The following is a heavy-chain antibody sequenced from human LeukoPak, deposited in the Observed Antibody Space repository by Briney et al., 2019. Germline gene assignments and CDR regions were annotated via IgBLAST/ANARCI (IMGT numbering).Heavy chain of an antibody. CDR2: ISGNAAGT. Sequence: GGSLRLSCAASGFTFSSYAMSWVRQAPGKGLEWVSAISGNAAGTYYADSVKGRFTISRDNSKNTLYLQMSSLRAEDAAVYYCAKAIATTGKPVFDYWGQGTLVTVSS. D-gene: IGHD6-13*01. V-gene: IGHV3-23*01. J-gene: IGHJ4*02. CDR1: GFTFSSYA. CDR3: AKAIATTGKPVFDY.